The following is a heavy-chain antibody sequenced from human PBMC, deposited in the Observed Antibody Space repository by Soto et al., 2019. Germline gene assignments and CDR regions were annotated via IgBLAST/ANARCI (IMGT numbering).Heavy chain of an antibody. J-gene: IGHJ4*02. V-gene: IGHV1-69*02. CDR3: ARRNCSGGSCYSRIYYFDY. D-gene: IGHD2-15*01. CDR2: IIPILGIA. CDR1: GGTFSSYT. Sequence: GASVKVSCKASGGTFSSYTISWVRQAPGQGLEWMGRIIPILGIANYAQKFQGRVTITADKSTSTAYMELSSLRSEDTAVYYCARRNCSGGSCYSRIYYFDYWGQGTLVTVSS.